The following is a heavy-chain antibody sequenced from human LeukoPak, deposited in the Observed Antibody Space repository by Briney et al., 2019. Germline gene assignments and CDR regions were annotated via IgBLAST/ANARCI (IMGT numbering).Heavy chain of an antibody. V-gene: IGHV3-74*01. CDR2: ISPTGSTT. J-gene: IGHJ4*02. CDR1: GFPFSGHW. D-gene: IGHD1-14*01. CDR3: ARGPNSNRSGLDF. Sequence: GGSLRLSCIASGFPFSGHWMHWARQLPGKGLVWVSRISPTGSTTSYADSVKGRFTVSRDNAKNTLYLQVNNLRAEDTAVYYCARGPNSNRSGLDFWGQGTLLTVSS.